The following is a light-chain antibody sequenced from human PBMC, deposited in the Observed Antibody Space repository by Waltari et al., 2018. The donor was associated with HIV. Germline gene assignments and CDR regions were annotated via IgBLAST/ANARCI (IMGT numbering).Light chain of an antibody. CDR2: QDS. CDR1: KLGENY. J-gene: IGLJ3*02. Sequence: SYELTQPPSVSVSPGQTASIPCSGDKLGENYASWYQQKPGQSPVLVIYQDSKRPSGIPERFSGSNSGNTATLTIRGTQAMDEADYYCQAWDSGTWVFGGGTKLTVL. CDR3: QAWDSGTWV. V-gene: IGLV3-1*01.